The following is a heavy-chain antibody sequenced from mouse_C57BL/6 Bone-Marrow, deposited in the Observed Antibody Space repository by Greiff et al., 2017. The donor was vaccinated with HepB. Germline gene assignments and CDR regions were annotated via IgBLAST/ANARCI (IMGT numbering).Heavy chain of an antibody. Sequence: QVQLQQPGAELVKPGASVKLSCKASGYTFTSYWMHWVKQRPGQGLEWIGMIHPNSGSTNYNEKFKSKATLTVDKSSSTAYMQLSSLTSEDSAVYYCARDEYDYWYFDVWGTGTTVTVAS. CDR2: IHPNSGST. J-gene: IGHJ1*03. V-gene: IGHV1-64*01. CDR1: GYTFTSYW. CDR3: ARDEYDYWYFDV. D-gene: IGHD2-14*01.